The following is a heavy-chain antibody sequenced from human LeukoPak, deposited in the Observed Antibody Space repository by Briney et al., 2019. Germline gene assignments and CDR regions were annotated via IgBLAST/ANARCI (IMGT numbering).Heavy chain of an antibody. CDR2: LNGGGGGT. Sequence: GGPLRLSCAASGFTFSNAWMSWVRQAPGKGLEWVSGLNGGGGGTYYADSVKGRFTISRDNSKNTLYLQMNSLRAEDTAVYYCAKDKGAVTGTFDYWGQGTLVSVSS. D-gene: IGHD1-14*01. CDR1: GFTFSNAW. J-gene: IGHJ4*02. V-gene: IGHV3-23*01. CDR3: AKDKGAVTGTFDY.